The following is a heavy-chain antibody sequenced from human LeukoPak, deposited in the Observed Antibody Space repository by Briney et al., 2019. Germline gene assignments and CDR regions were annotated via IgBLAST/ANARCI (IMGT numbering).Heavy chain of an antibody. CDR2: ISGSGGST. V-gene: IGHV3-23*01. Sequence: PGGSLRLSCAASGFTFSSYSMNWVRQAPGKGLEWVSAISGSGGSTYYADSVKGRFTISRDNSKNTLYLQMNSLRAEDTAVYYCAKGTLGITMSKWGQGTLVTVSS. D-gene: IGHD3-22*01. CDR1: GFTFSSYS. J-gene: IGHJ4*02. CDR3: AKGTLGITMSK.